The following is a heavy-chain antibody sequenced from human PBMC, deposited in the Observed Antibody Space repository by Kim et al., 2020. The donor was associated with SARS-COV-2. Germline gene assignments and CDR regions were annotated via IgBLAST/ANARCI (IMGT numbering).Heavy chain of an antibody. J-gene: IGHJ4*02. D-gene: IGHD3-22*01. CDR3: ATNLIYYDSSGYYSHYFDY. CDR1: GGSFSGYY. V-gene: IGHV4-34*01. CDR2: INHSGST. Sequence: SETLSLTCAVYGGSFSGYYWSWIRQPPGKGLEWIGEINHSGSTNYNPSLKSRVTISGDTSKNQFSLKLSSVTAADTAVYYCATNLIYYDSSGYYSHYFDYWGQGTLVTVSS.